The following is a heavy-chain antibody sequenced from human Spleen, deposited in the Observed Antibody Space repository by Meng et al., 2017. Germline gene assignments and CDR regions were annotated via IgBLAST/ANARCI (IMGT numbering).Heavy chain of an antibody. CDR2: INSDGSST. CDR3: ARESGWEAFDI. Sequence: GGSLRLSCAASGFTFSSYWMHWVRQAPGKGLVWVSRINSDGSSTSYADSVKGRFTISRDNAKNSLYLQMNSLRAEDTAVYYCARESGWEAFDIWGQGTMVTVSS. J-gene: IGHJ3*02. D-gene: IGHD6-19*01. V-gene: IGHV3-74*01. CDR1: GFTFSSYW.